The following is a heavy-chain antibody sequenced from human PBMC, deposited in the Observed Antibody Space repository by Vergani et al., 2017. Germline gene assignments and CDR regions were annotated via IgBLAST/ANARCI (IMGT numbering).Heavy chain of an antibody. CDR3: ASHLNWGHDAFDI. Sequence: QVQLVQSGAEVKKPGASVKVSCKASGYTFTGYYMHWVRQAPGQGLEWMGWINPNSGGTNYAQKFQGRVTITADESTSTAYMELSSLRSEDTAVYYCASHLNWGHDAFDIGGQGTMVTVSS. CDR2: INPNSGGT. D-gene: IGHD7-27*01. V-gene: IGHV1-2*02. J-gene: IGHJ3*02. CDR1: GYTFTGYY.